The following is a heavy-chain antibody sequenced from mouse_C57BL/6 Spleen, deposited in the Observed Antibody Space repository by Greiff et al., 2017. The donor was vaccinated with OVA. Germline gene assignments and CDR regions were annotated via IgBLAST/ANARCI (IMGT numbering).Heavy chain of an antibody. CDR3: ARTAPLRRGYYFDY. CDR1: GYAFSSYW. V-gene: IGHV1-80*01. D-gene: IGHD1-2*01. Sequence: QVQLKQSGAELVKPGASVKISCKASGYAFSSYWMNWVKQRPGKGLEWIGQIYPGDGDTNYNGKFKGKATLTADKSSSTAYMQLSSLTSEDSAVYFCARTAPLRRGYYFDYWGQGTTLTVSS. J-gene: IGHJ2*01. CDR2: IYPGDGDT.